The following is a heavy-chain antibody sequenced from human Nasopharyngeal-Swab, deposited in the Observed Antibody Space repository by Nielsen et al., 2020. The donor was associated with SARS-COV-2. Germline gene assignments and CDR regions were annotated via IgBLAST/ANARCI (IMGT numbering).Heavy chain of an antibody. J-gene: IGHJ6*02. V-gene: IGHV5-51*01. CDR3: ARPRMDRYYYYGMDV. CDR2: IYPGDSDT. CDR1: GHSFTSYW. D-gene: IGHD1-14*01. Sequence: GGSLRLSCKGSGHSFTSYWIGWVRQMPGKGLEWMGIIYPGDSDTRYSPSFQGQVTISANKSISTAYLQWSSLKASDTAMYYCARPRMDRYYYYGMDVWGQGTTVTVSS.